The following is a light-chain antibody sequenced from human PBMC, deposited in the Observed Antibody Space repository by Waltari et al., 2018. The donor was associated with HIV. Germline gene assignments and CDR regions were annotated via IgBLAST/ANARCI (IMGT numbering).Light chain of an antibody. V-gene: IGLV2-8*01. J-gene: IGLJ2*01. CDR1: SSDVGGCKY. CDR2: DVS. CDR3: SSYAGSNNWVV. Sequence: QSALPQPPSAPGSPGQSVTISCTGTSSDVGGCKYVSRYQQHPGKAPKLMIYDVSKRPSGVPDRFSGSKSRNTASLTVSGLQAEDEADYYCSSYAGSNNWVVFGGGTKLTVL.